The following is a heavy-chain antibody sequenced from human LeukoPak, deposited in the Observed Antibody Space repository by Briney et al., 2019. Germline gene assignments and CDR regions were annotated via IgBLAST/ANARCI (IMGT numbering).Heavy chain of an antibody. J-gene: IGHJ4*02. V-gene: IGHV3-66*01. Sequence: GGALRLSCAASGNAFSNTYMSWVRQTPGKGLECVSVIYPGGGTYYDDSVKGRVTFSRDNSKNTLYLQMNNVATDDTAIYYCTRVDFKMVRGATDHWGRERLVSVSS. CDR2: IYPGGGT. CDR1: GNAFSNTY. CDR3: TRVDFKMVRGATDH. D-gene: IGHD3-10*01.